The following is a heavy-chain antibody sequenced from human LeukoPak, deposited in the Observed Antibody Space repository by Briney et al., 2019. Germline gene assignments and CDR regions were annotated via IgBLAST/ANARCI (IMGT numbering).Heavy chain of an antibody. V-gene: IGHV3-7*03. Sequence: GGSLRLSCAASGFALSSHWMTWVRQVPGRGPEWVANVNRDGSETYYLDPVKGRFTISKDNAKNSLYLQMNSLRAEDTALYHCARNNGMDVWGQGTTVIVSS. CDR1: GFALSSHW. CDR2: VNRDGSET. CDR3: ARNNGMDV. J-gene: IGHJ6*02.